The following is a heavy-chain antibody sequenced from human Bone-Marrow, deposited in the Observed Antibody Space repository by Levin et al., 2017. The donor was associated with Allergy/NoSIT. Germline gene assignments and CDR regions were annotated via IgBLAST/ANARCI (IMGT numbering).Heavy chain of an antibody. CDR3: TSGIIAAAGTNFDY. D-gene: IGHD6-13*01. V-gene: IGHV3-73*01. CDR2: IRSKANSYAT. J-gene: IGHJ4*02. Sequence: HAGGSLRLSCAASGFTFSDSAMHWVRQASGKGLEWVGRIRSKANSYATAYAASAKGRFTISRDDSKNTAYLQMNSLKTEDTAVYYCTSGIIAAAGTNFDYWGQGTLVTVSS. CDR1: GFTFSDSA.